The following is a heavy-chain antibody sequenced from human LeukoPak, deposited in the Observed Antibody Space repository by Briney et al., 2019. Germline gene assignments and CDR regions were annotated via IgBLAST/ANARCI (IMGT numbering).Heavy chain of an antibody. CDR1: GYTFIRYY. CDR2: INPSGSRT. CDR3: ARDQQEVGGGWYSHSYGMDV. J-gene: IGHJ6*02. D-gene: IGHD6-19*01. V-gene: IGHV1-46*01. Sequence: ASVKVSCKASGYTFIRYYMHWVRQAPGQGLEWMGIINPSGSRTSYAQKFQGRVTMTRDSSTSTVYMQLSSLGSEDTAVYYCARDQQEVGGGWYSHSYGMDVWGQGTTVTVSS.